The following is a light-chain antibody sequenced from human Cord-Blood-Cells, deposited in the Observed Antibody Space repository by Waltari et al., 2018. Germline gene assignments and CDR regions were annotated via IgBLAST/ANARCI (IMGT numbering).Light chain of an antibody. V-gene: IGLV2-23*01. J-gene: IGLJ2*01. CDR1: SSDVRSYNL. CDR3: CSYAGSSTSVV. Sequence: QSALTQPASVSGSPGQSITISCTGTSSDVRSYNLVSRYQQHPGKAPKLMIYEGSKRPSGVSNRFSGSKSGNTASLTISGLQAEDEADYYCCSYAGSSTSVVFGGGTKLTVL. CDR2: EGS.